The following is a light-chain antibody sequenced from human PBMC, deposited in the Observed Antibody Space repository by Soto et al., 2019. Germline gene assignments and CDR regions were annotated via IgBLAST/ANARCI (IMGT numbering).Light chain of an antibody. CDR3: QQYGSSPWK. J-gene: IGKJ1*01. CDR2: GAS. CDR1: QSVSSSY. V-gene: IGKV3-20*01. Sequence: ENVVAPSPVSLSLSPGERATLSCRASQSVSSSYLAWYQQKPGQAPRLLIYGASSRATGIPDRFSGSGSGTDFTLTISRLEPEDFAVYYCQQYGSSPWKFGQGTKVDIK.